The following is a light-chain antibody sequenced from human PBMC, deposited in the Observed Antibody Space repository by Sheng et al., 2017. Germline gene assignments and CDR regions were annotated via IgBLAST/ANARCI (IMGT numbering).Light chain of an antibody. CDR1: QRISSY. Sequence: DIQMTQSPSSLSASVGDRVTIACRASQRISSYLNWYQQKPGKAPNLLIYGASSLQSGVPSRFSGIGSGTDFTLTISSLQPEDFATYYCLQHNNYPLTFGGGTKVEIK. CDR3: LQHNNYPLT. CDR2: GAS. V-gene: IGKV1-39*01. J-gene: IGKJ4*01.